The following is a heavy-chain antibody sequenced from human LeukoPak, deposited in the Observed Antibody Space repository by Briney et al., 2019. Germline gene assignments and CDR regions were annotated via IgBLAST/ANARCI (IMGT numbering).Heavy chain of an antibody. V-gene: IGHV3-74*01. D-gene: IGHD6-13*01. J-gene: IGHJ4*02. CDR2: LPPDELDI. Sequence: PGGSLRLSCAASGFTFTNYWMHWVRQAPGMGLVWVSRLPPDELDIIYADSVKGRFTVSRDNAKNTLYLQMSSLRAEDTAVYYCAREAPGGGRPAAAGPPSFDYWGQGTLVTVSS. CDR1: GFTFTNYW. CDR3: AREAPGGGRPAAAGPPSFDY.